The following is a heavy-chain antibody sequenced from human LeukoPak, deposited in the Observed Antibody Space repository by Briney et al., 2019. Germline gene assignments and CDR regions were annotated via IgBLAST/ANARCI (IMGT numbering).Heavy chain of an antibody. CDR2: ISLDGTSK. Sequence: GGSLRLSCAASGFSFSNYGMHWVRQAPGKGLEWVALISLDGTSKYYADSVKGRFTISRDNSKNTLYLQMNSLRDEDTAVYHCAKQGSCSGGGCYAHHFDYWGQGTLVTVSS. CDR1: GFSFSNYG. CDR3: AKQGSCSGGGCYAHHFDY. D-gene: IGHD2-15*01. J-gene: IGHJ4*02. V-gene: IGHV3-30*18.